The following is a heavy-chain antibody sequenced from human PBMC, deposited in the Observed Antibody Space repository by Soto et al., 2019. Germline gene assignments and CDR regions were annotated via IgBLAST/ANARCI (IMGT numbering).Heavy chain of an antibody. CDR3: ARREYSSSRYYYYYGMDV. CDR1: GFTFSSYS. J-gene: IGHJ6*02. Sequence: GGSLRLSCAASGFTFSSYSMNWVRQAPGKGLEWVSSISSSSSYIYYADSVKGRLTISRDNAKNSLYLQMNSLRASDTAMYYCARREYSSSRYYYYYGMDVWGQGTTVTVSS. D-gene: IGHD6-13*01. CDR2: ISSSSSYI. V-gene: IGHV3-21*04.